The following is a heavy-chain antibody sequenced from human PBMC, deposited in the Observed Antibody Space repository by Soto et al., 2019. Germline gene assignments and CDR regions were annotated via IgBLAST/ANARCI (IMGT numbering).Heavy chain of an antibody. CDR1: GFTFSAHY. J-gene: IGHJ4*02. CDR3: ARVSLVGPSGGRYFDS. Sequence: VQLVESGGGLVQPGGSLRLSCAASGFTFSAHYMDCVRQAPGKWLEWVGRIKNKANSYTTEYAASVEGRFTISREASQNSLYLQMNSLKTEDTAVYYCARVSLVGPSGGRYFDSWVQGSQVAVSS. V-gene: IGHV3-72*01. CDR2: IKNKANSYTT. D-gene: IGHD1-26*01.